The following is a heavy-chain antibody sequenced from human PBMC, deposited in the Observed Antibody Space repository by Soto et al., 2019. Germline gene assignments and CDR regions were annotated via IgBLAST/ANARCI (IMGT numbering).Heavy chain of an antibody. J-gene: IGHJ4*02. CDR2: ISYDGSNH. CDR3: ARPPAWRLEYFFDY. CDR1: GFTFSNFP. Sequence: GGSLRLSCEASGFTFSNFPMHWVRQAPGKGLEWVAIISYDGSNHFYADSVKGRFAISRDNFKNTLYLQMTSLRPEDTAVYYCARPPAWRLEYFFDYWGQGTLVTVSS. V-gene: IGHV3-30*09. D-gene: IGHD3-16*01.